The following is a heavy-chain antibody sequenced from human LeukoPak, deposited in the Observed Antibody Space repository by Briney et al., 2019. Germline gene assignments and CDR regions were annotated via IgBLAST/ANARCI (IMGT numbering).Heavy chain of an antibody. V-gene: IGHV3-11*01. CDR3: ARDRSSGSYDY. D-gene: IGHD1-26*01. J-gene: IGHJ4*02. CDR2: ISSSGSTI. Sequence: GGSLSLSFAASGFTFSDYYMSWIRQAPGKGLEWVSYISSSGSTIYYADSVKGGFTISRDNAKNSLYLQMNSLRAEDTAVYYCARDRSSGSYDYWGQGTLVTVSS. CDR1: GFTFSDYY.